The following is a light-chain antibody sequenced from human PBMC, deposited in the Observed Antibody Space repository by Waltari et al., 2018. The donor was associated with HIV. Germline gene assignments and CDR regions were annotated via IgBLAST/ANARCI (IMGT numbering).Light chain of an antibody. CDR3: QQYNHWPLA. CDR2: GAS. V-gene: IGKV3-15*01. CDR1: QSVSSN. Sequence: EIVMTQSPSILSVSPGERATLSCRASQSVSSNLAWYQQRPGQAPRLLIYGASVRSTDIPARFSGSGSGTEFTLTISSLQSEDFAFYSCQQYNHWPLAFGQGTKVE. J-gene: IGKJ1*01.